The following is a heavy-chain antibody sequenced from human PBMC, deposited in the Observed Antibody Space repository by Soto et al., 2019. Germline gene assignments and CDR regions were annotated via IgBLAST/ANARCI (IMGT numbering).Heavy chain of an antibody. V-gene: IGHV3-21*01. CDR2: ISSGGSYI. CDR1: FTFSMYS. CDR3: TRDQGGSYDSWFDP. D-gene: IGHD1-26*01. J-gene: IGHJ5*02. Sequence: EVQVVESGAGLVQPGGSLRLSCSFTFSMYSMNWVRQAPGKGLEWVASISSGGSYIKYADSVKGRFTISRDNAKNSVSLQMNSLRVDDTAVYFCTRDQGGSYDSWFDPWGQGTLVTVSS.